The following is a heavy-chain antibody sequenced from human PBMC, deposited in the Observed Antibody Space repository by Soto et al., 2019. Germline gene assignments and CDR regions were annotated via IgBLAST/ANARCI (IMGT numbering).Heavy chain of an antibody. CDR2: ISPYTDDP. CDR3: ARVIPGAEAWFHP. CDR1: GNTFTNFG. J-gene: IGHJ5*02. D-gene: IGHD2-2*01. Sequence: GQLVQSGVEVKKPGASVKVSCTASGNTFTNFGVTWVRQAPGQGLEWMGWISPYTDDPSYAQKFQGRVTMTIDTSTSTADLDLRSLTSDATAVYYCARVIPGAEAWFHPWGQGTLVTVSS. V-gene: IGHV1-18*01.